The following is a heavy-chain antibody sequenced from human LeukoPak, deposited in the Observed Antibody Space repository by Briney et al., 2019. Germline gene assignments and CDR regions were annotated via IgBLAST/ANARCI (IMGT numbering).Heavy chain of an antibody. CDR1: GYSISSGYY. CDR3: ARVPGPNWFDP. V-gene: IGHV4-38-2*02. CDR2: IYQSGNT. Sequence: SETLSLTCTVSGYSISSGYYWGWIRQPPGKGLEWIGSIYQSGNTYYNASLKSRVTISVDTSKNQFSLKLRSVTAADTAVYYCARVPGPNWFDPWGQGTLVTVSS. J-gene: IGHJ5*02.